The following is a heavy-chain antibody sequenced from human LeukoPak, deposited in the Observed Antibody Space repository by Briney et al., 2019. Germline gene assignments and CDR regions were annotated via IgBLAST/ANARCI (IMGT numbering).Heavy chain of an antibody. CDR2: ISGSGGST. Sequence: GGSLRLSCAASGFTFSSYAVSWVRQAPGKGLEWVSAISGSGGSTYYADSVKGRFTISRDNSKNTLYLQMNSLRAEDTAVYYCAKRSIIEGGYGMDVWGQGTTVTVSS. D-gene: IGHD3-16*01. J-gene: IGHJ6*02. CDR1: GFTFSSYA. V-gene: IGHV3-23*01. CDR3: AKRSIIEGGYGMDV.